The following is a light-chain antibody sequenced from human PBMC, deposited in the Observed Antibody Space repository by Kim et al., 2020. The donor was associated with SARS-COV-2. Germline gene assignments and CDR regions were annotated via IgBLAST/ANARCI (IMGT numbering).Light chain of an antibody. J-gene: IGLJ3*02. V-gene: IGLV2-11*01. CDR2: DVS. CDR3: CSWV. Sequence: QYALTQPRSVSGSPGQSVTISCTGTSSDVGGYNYVSWYQQHPGKAPKLMIYDVSKRPSGVPDRFSGSKSGNTASLTISGLQAEDEADYYCCSWVFGGGTQLTVL. CDR1: SSDVGGYNY.